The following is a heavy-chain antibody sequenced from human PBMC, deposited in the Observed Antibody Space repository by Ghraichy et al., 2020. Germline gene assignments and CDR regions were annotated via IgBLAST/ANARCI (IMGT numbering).Heavy chain of an antibody. D-gene: IGHD3-22*01. V-gene: IGHV4-39*01. CDR2: IYYSGST. J-gene: IGHJ4*02. CDR1: GGSISSSSYY. CDR3: ARFALRYYYDSSTLNCFDY. Sequence: SETLSLTCTVSGGSISSSSYYWGWIRQPPGQGLEWIGSIYYSGSTYYNPSLKSRVTISVDTSKNQFSLKLSSVTAADTAVYYCARFALRYYYDSSTLNCFDYWGQGTLVTVSS.